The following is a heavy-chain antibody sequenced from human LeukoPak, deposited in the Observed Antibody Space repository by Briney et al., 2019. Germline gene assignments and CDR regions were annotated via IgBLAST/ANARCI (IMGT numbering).Heavy chain of an antibody. CDR1: GFTVSSNY. D-gene: IGHD3-10*01. Sequence: PGGSLRLSCAASGFTVSSNYMSWVRQAPGKGLEWVSVIYSGGSTFYTDSVKGRFTISRENAKNSLYLQMNSLRAGDTAVYYCARGPSYGTMVRGAEFGVYFDYWGQGTLVTVSS. CDR2: IYSGGST. CDR3: ARGPSYGTMVRGAEFGVYFDY. V-gene: IGHV3-66*01. J-gene: IGHJ4*02.